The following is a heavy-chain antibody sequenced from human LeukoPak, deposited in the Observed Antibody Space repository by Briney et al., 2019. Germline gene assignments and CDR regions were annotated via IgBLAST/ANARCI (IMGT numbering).Heavy chain of an antibody. J-gene: IGHJ4*02. CDR2: ISGSGGST. V-gene: IGHV3-23*01. Sequence: GGFLRISCAASGITLSRYALDWVPPGPGKGLELVSDISGSGGSTYYADSVKGRFTISRDSSKNTLYLQMNSLRAEDTAVYYCAKDWGGYYYDISGFDYWGQGTLVTVSS. CDR1: GITLSRYA. CDR3: AKDWGGYYYDISGFDY. D-gene: IGHD3-22*01.